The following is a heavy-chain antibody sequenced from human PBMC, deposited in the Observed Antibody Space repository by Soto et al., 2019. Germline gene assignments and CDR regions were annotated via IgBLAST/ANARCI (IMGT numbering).Heavy chain of an antibody. CDR2: INHSGST. V-gene: IGHV4-34*01. Sequence: SATLSLTCAVYGGSFSGYYWSWIRQPPGKGLEWIGEINHSGSTNYNPSLKSRVTISVDTSKNQFSLKLSSVTAADTAVYYCARSPGNDYNDYYYMDVWGKGTTVTVSS. J-gene: IGHJ6*03. CDR3: ARSPGNDYNDYYYMDV. D-gene: IGHD4-4*01. CDR1: GGSFSGYY.